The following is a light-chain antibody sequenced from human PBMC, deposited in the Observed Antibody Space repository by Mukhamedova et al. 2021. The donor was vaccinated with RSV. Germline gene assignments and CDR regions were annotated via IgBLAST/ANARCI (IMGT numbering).Light chain of an antibody. J-gene: IGKJ3*01. Sequence: WYQRRVHGKAPKLLIYDASTLASGVPSRFSGSGYGSDFNLTISSLQPADFATYYCQQFNSYPRTFGPGTKVDVK. CDR3: QQFNSYPRT. V-gene: IGKV1-13*02. CDR2: DAS.